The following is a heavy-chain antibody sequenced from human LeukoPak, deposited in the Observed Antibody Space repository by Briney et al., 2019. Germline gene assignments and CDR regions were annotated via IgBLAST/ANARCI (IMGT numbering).Heavy chain of an antibody. CDR2: INSDGSST. CDR3: ARVAFNYFGSGDAFDI. J-gene: IGHJ3*02. CDR1: GFTFSNYW. D-gene: IGHD3-10*01. Sequence: GGSLRLSCAASGFTFSNYWMYWVRQAPGKGLVWVSRINSDGSSTTYADSVEGRFTISRDNAKNTLYLQMNSLGADDTAVYYCARVAFNYFGSGDAFDIWGQGTMVTVPS. V-gene: IGHV3-74*01.